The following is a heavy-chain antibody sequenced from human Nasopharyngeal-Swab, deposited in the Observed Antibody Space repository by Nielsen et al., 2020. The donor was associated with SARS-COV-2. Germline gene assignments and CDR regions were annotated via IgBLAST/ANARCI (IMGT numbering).Heavy chain of an antibody. CDR3: ARETKYYDFWSGYYNSLSTYYYYYMDV. V-gene: IGHV3-48*04. J-gene: IGHJ6*03. D-gene: IGHD3-3*01. Sequence: GESLKISCAASGFTFSSYSMNWVRQAPGKGLEWVSYISSSSSTIYYADSVKGRFTISRDNAKNSLYLQMNSLRAEDTAVYYCARETKYYDFWSGYYNSLSTYYYYYMDVWGKGTTVTVSS. CDR2: ISSSSSTI. CDR1: GFTFSSYS.